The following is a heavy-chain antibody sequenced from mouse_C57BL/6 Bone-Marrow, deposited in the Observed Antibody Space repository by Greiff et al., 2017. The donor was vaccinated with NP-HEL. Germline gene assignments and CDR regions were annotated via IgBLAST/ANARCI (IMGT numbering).Heavy chain of an antibody. J-gene: IGHJ2*01. D-gene: IGHD3-2*02. CDR2: IYPGDGDT. CDR1: GYAFSSSW. Sequence: VQVVESGPELVKPGASVKISCKASGYAFSSSWMNWVKQRPGQGLEWIGRIYPGDGDTNYNGKFKGKATLTADKSSSTAYMQLSSLTSEDSAVYFCAREETAQATDYWGQGTTLTVSS. V-gene: IGHV1-82*01. CDR3: AREETAQATDY.